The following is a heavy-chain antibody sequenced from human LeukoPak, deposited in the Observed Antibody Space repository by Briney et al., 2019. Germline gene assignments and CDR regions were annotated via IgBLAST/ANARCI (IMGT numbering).Heavy chain of an antibody. CDR2: ISAGTGAT. V-gene: IGHV1-3*01. J-gene: IGHJ4*02. Sequence: EASVKVSCKASEYTFTNYAIHWVRQAPGQRLEWMGWISAGTGATKYSQNFQGRVTITRDTSASTVYMELSSLRSEDTAVYYCARYGNYAHDYWGQGTLVSVSS. D-gene: IGHD4-11*01. CDR1: EYTFTNYA. CDR3: ARYGNYAHDY.